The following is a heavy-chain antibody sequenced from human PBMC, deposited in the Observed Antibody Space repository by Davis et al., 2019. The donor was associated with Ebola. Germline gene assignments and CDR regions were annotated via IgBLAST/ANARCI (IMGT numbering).Heavy chain of an antibody. CDR1: GYTFTSYG. V-gene: IGHV1-69*05. CDR2: IIPIFGTA. CDR3: ARVSLGFGFDP. Sequence: AASVKVSCKASGYTFTSYGISWVRQAPGQGLEWMGGIIPIFGTANYAQKFQGRVTMTRNTSISTAYMELSSLRSEDTAVYYCARVSLGFGFDPWGQGTLVTVSS. D-gene: IGHD1-26*01. J-gene: IGHJ5*02.